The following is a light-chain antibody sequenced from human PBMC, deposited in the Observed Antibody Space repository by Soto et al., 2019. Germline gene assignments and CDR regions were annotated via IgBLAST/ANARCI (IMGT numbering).Light chain of an antibody. Sequence: QSALTQPASVSGSPGQSITISCTGTSSDVGGYNYVSWYQQHPGKASKLMIYDVSNRPSGVSNRFSGSKSGNTASLTISGLQAEDEADYYCSSYTSRVVFGGGTKLTVL. V-gene: IGLV2-14*01. CDR1: SSDVGGYNY. J-gene: IGLJ2*01. CDR2: DVS. CDR3: SSYTSRVV.